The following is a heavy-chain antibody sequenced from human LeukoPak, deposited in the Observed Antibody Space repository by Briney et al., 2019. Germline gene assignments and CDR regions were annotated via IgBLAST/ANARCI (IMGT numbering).Heavy chain of an antibody. CDR1: GGSISSGGYY. V-gene: IGHV4-31*03. CDR3: ARVSLSTYGMDV. D-gene: IGHD3-16*01. J-gene: IGHJ6*02. Sequence: SETLSLTCTVSGGSISSGGYYWSWLRQHPGKGLEWIGYIYYSGSTYYNPSLKSRVTISVDTSKNQFSLKLSSVTAADTAVYYCARVSLSTYGMDVWGQGTTVTVSS. CDR2: IYYSGST.